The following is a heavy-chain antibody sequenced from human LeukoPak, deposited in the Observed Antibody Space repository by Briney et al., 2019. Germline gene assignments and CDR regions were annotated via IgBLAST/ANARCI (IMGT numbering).Heavy chain of an antibody. J-gene: IGHJ5*02. V-gene: IGHV4-4*07. D-gene: IGHD2-2*01. CDR1: GGSISSYY. CDR2: IYTSGST. Sequence: SETLSLTCTVSGGSISSYYWSWIRQPAGKGREWIGRIYTSGSTNYNPSLKSRVTMSVDTSKNQFSLKLSSVTAADTAVYYCARSGFCSSTSCYRFDWFDPWGQGTLVTVSS. CDR3: ARSGFCSSTSCYRFDWFDP.